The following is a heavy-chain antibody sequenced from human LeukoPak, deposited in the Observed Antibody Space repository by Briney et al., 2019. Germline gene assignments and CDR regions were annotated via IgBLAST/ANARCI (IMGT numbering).Heavy chain of an antibody. D-gene: IGHD3-9*01. J-gene: IGHJ5*02. V-gene: IGHV1-18*01. CDR3: ARDPIPVYDILTGYYIRGEDNRFDP. CDR2: ISAYNGNT. Sequence: ASVKVSCKASGYTFTIYGISWVRQAPGQGLEWMGWISAYNGNTNYAQKLQGRVTMTTDTSTSTAYMELRSLRSDDTAVYYCARDPIPVYDILTGYYIRGEDNRFDPWGQGTLVTVSS. CDR1: GYTFTIYG.